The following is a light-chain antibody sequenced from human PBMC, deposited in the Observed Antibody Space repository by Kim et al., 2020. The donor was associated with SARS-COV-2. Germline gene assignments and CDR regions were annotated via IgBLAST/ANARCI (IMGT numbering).Light chain of an antibody. CDR3: QAWDTSTVV. CDR1: KLGDKY. Sequence: SYELTQPPSMSVSPGQTASITCSGDKLGDKYACWYQQKPGQSPVLVIYEDTKRPSGIPVRFSGSNSGNTATLTISGTQATDEADYYCQAWDTSTVVFGGG. CDR2: EDT. V-gene: IGLV3-1*01. J-gene: IGLJ3*02.